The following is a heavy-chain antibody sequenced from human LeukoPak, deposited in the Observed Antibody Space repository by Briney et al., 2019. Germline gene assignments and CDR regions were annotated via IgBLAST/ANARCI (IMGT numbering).Heavy chain of an antibody. Sequence: GGSLRLSCAASGFTVSSNYMNWVRQAPGKGLEWVSIIYSGGSTFYADSVKGRFTISRDNSKSTLHLQMNSLRGEDTAVYYCAKRDYSDSSGFAPLFDCWGQGTQVTVSS. CDR1: GFTVSSNY. V-gene: IGHV3-53*01. J-gene: IGHJ4*02. CDR2: IYSGGST. D-gene: IGHD3-22*01. CDR3: AKRDYSDSSGFAPLFDC.